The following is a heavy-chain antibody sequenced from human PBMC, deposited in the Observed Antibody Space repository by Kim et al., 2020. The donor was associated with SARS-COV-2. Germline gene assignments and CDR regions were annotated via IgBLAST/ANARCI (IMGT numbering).Heavy chain of an antibody. V-gene: IGHV1-46*01. CDR1: GYTFTSYY. J-gene: IGHJ4*02. D-gene: IGHD1-26*01. Sequence: ASVKVSCKASGYTFTSYYMHWVRQAPGQGLEWMGIINPSGGSTSYAQKFQGRVTMTRDTSTSTVYMELSSLRSEDTAVYYCARVWGSGSYRHYFDYWGQGTLVTVSS. CDR3: ARVWGSGSYRHYFDY. CDR2: INPSGGST.